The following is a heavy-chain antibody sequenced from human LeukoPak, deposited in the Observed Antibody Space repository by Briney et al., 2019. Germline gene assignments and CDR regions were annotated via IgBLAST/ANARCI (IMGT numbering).Heavy chain of an antibody. V-gene: IGHV3-30*02. J-gene: IGHJ3*02. CDR3: ARDAHYYDSSGYHLHAFDI. Sequence: SGGSLRLSCAASGFTFSSYGMHWVRQAPGKGLEWVAFIRYDGSNKYYADSVKGRFTISRDNSKNTLYLQMNSLRAEDTAVYYCARDAHYYDSSGYHLHAFDIWGQGTMVTVSS. CDR2: IRYDGSNK. CDR1: GFTFSSYG. D-gene: IGHD3-22*01.